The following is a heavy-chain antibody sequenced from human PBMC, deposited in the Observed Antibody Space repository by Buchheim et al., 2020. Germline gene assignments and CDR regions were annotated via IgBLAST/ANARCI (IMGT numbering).Heavy chain of an antibody. D-gene: IGHD6-13*01. CDR3: AKVYSSSWYYFDY. CDR2: ISYDGSNK. Sequence: VQLVESGGGVVQPGRSLRLSCAASGFTFSSYGMRWVRQAPGKGLEWVAVISYDGSNKYYADSVKGRFTISRDNSKNTLYLQMNSLRAEDTAVYYCAKVYSSSWYYFDYWGQGTL. J-gene: IGHJ4*02. V-gene: IGHV3-30*18. CDR1: GFTFSSYG.